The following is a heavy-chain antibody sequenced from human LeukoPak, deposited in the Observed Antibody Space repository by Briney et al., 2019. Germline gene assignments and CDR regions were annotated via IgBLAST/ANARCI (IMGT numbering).Heavy chain of an antibody. CDR2: ISGSGGST. CDR1: GFTFSSYA. D-gene: IGHD6-25*01. Sequence: GGSLRLSCAASGFTFSSYAMSWVRQAPGKGLEWVSAISGSGGSTYYADSVKGRFTISRDNSKNTLYLQMNSLRAEDAAVYYCAKGAGYSSEYNWFDPWGQGTLVTVSS. CDR3: AKGAGYSSEYNWFDP. V-gene: IGHV3-23*01. J-gene: IGHJ5*02.